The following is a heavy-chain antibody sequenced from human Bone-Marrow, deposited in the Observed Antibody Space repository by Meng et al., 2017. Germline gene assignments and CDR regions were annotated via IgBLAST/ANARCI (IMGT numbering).Heavy chain of an antibody. V-gene: IGHV4-4*02. Sequence: RQDAAPGPVKPSGTLSLTCVGSGGSIISINWWTWVRQPPGKGLEWIGEIFHTGNTNFHPSLKSRVTISVDKSKNQFSLKLNSVTAADAAVYYCARVDWSGGNPIDSWGQGTLVTVSS. J-gene: IGHJ4*02. CDR2: IFHTGNT. CDR3: ARVDWSGGNPIDS. CDR1: GGSIISINW. D-gene: IGHD3-10*01.